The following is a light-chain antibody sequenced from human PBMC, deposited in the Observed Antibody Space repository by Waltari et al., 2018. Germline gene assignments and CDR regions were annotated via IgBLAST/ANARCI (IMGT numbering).Light chain of an antibody. CDR1: PSVRAN. V-gene: IGKV3-15*01. CDR3: QQYENWPPLT. J-gene: IGKJ4*01. Sequence: EIVMTQSPATLSVAPGESPTTSCRASPSVRANLAWYQQRPGQAPRLLIYDAYTRATGVPPRFSGTGFGTEFALTISSLRSEDFAVYYCQQYENWPPLTFGGGTKVEIK. CDR2: DAY.